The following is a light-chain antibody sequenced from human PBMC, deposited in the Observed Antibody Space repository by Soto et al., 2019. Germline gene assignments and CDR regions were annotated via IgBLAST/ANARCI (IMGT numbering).Light chain of an antibody. V-gene: IGKV3-11*01. CDR1: QSVSSY. CDR2: HSS. J-gene: IGKJ4*01. CDR3: QQRSNWLT. Sequence: EIVVTQSPATLSLSPGERATLSCRASQSVSSYLAWYQQKPGQAPRLLIYHSSNRATGIPARFSGSGSGTDFTLTISSLEPEDFAVYYCQQRSNWLTFGGGTKVEIK.